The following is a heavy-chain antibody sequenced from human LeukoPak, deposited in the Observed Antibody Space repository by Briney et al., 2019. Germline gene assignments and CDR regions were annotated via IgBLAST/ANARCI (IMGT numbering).Heavy chain of an antibody. V-gene: IGHV3-33*06. J-gene: IGHJ4*02. D-gene: IGHD5-18*01. CDR2: IWYDGSRE. CDR1: GFTFRNNG. CDR3: AKEGWIQPLEYFDY. Sequence: GGSLRLSCQASGFTFRNNGMHWVRQAPGKGLEWVAVIWYDGSREFYADSVKGRFTISRDNSKNTLYLQMNSLRAEDTAVYYCAKEGWIQPLEYFDYWGQGTLVTVSS.